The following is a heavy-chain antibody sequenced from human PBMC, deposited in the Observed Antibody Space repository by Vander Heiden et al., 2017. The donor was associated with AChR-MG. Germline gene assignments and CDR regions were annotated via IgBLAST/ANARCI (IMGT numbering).Heavy chain of an antibody. J-gene: IGHJ2*01. CDR2: ISSSGSTI. CDR1: GFPFSDYY. D-gene: IGHD6-25*01. V-gene: IGHV3-11*01. Sequence: QVRLVESGGGLVKPGGSLRLSCAASGFPFSDYYMSWIRQAPGKGLEWVSYISSSGSTIYYADSVKGRFTISRDNAKNSLYLQMNSLRAEDTAVYYCARAFAATEPHWYFDLWGRGTLVTVSS. CDR3: ARAFAATEPHWYFDL.